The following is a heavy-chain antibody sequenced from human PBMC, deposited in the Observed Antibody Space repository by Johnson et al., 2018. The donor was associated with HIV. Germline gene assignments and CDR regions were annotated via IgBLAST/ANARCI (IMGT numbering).Heavy chain of an antibody. CDR2: ISGSGGAV. V-gene: IGHV3-23*04. CDR1: GFTFSSYA. CDR3: ARGPWAFDI. Sequence: VQLVESGGGLVQPGGSLRLSCAASGFTFSSYAMSWVRQAPGTGLEWVSAISGSGGAVYFADSVKGRFTISRENAKNSLYLQMNSLRAGDTAVYYCARGPWAFDIWGQGTMVTVSS. J-gene: IGHJ3*02.